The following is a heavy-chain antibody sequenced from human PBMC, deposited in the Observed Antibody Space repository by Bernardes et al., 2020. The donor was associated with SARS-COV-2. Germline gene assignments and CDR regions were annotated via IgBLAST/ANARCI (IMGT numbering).Heavy chain of an antibody. CDR1: GFTFSTYA. V-gene: IGHV3-23*01. D-gene: IGHD3-3*01. J-gene: IGHJ3*02. CDR2: ITGSGGVT. CDR3: AKDRITLFGVVIRAYDAFDI. Sequence: GWSLRLSCAASGFTFSTYAMTWVRQAPGKGLEWVSSITGSGGVTYYADSVKGRFTISRDNSKNTLYLQMNSLRAEDTAVYYCAKDRITLFGVVIRAYDAFDIWGQGTMVTVSS.